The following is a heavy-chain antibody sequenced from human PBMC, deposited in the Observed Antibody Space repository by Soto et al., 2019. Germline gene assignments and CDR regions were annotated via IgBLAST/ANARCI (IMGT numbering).Heavy chain of an antibody. CDR1: GGSFSGYY. CDR2: INHSGST. D-gene: IGHD5-12*01. Sequence: QVQLQQWGAGLLKPSETLSLTCAVYGGSFSGYYWSWIRQPPGKGLEWIGEINHSGSTNYNPSLKSRVTISVDTSKNQFSLKLISVTAADTAVYYCARGGGIRGHSGYDYRRWFDPWGQGTLVTVSS. CDR3: ARGGGIRGHSGYDYRRWFDP. J-gene: IGHJ5*02. V-gene: IGHV4-34*01.